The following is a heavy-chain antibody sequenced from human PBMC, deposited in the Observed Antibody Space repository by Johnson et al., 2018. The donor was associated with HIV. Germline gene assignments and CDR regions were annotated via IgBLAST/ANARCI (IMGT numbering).Heavy chain of an antibody. CDR3: AKERDRYYDVDAFDI. V-gene: IGHV3-20*04. CDR2: ITWNGGST. D-gene: IGHD3-3*01. Sequence: VQLVESGGGLVQPGGSLRLSCAVSGFTFSDHCMSWVRQAPGKGLEWVSGITWNGGSTGYADSVKGRFTISRDNAKNSLYLQMNSLRAEDTALYYCAKERDRYYDVDAFDIWGQGTMVTVSS. CDR1: GFTFSDHC. J-gene: IGHJ3*02.